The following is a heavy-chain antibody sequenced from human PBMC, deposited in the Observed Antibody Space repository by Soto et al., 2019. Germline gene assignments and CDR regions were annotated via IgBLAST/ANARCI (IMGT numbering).Heavy chain of an antibody. CDR3: VKGHSHSYYYFDY. V-gene: IGHV3-23*01. J-gene: IGHJ4*02. CDR1: GFTFSFCA. Sequence: EVQLLESGGGLVQPGGSLRLSCAASGFTFSFCAMNWVRQAPGKGLEWVSSTRGSGGDTYYADSVRGRFTISRDNSKNTLYLQMNSLRVEDTAVYYCVKGHSHSYYYFDYWGQGTLVTVSS. D-gene: IGHD1-26*01. CDR2: TRGSGGDT.